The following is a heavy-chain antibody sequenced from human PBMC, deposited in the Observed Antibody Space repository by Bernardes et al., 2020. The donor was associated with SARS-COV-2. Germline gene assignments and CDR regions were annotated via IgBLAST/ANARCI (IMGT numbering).Heavy chain of an antibody. CDR1: GFTFRNAW. Sequence: VGSLILSCAASGFTFRNAWMSWVRQAPGQGLEWVGRIKSKTDGGTTDYAAPVKGRFTISRDDSKNTLYLQMNSLKTEDTAVYYCTTDTRNYYYGMDVWGQGTTVTVSS. CDR2: IKSKTDGGTT. CDR3: TTDTRNYYYGMDV. V-gene: IGHV3-15*01. J-gene: IGHJ6*02.